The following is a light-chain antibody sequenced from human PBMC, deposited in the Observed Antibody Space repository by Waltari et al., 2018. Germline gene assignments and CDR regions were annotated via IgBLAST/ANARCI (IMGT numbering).Light chain of an antibody. V-gene: IGLV2-23*01. CDR3: CSYAGIGTLYV. J-gene: IGLJ1*01. CDR2: EGS. Sequence: QSALTQPASVSGSPGQSITISCTGTSSDVGSYNLVSWYQQHPGKSPKLMIYEGSKRPSGVSNPFSGSKSGNTASLTISGLQAEDEADYYCCSYAGIGTLYVFGTGTKVTVL. CDR1: SSDVGSYNL.